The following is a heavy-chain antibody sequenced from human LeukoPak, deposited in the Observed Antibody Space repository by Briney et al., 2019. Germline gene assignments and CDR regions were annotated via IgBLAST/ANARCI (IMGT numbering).Heavy chain of an antibody. CDR1: GYTFTTYF. D-gene: IGHD3-10*01. CDR2: INPSGGGT. V-gene: IGHV1-46*01. J-gene: IGHJ4*02. CDR3: ARGRGSGTYSARDFDY. Sequence: ASVKVSCKASGYTFTTYFMHWVRQAPGQGLEWMGVINPSGGGTSYAQKFQGRVTMTRDTSTGTVYMELSSLRSEDTAVYHCARGRGSGTYSARDFDYWGQGTLVTVSS.